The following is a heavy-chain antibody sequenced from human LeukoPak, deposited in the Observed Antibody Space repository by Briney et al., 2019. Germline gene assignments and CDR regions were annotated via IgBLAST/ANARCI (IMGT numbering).Heavy chain of an antibody. D-gene: IGHD3-10*01. CDR3: ARRMSGYYGMDV. J-gene: IGHJ6*02. CDR1: GFTFSSYW. V-gene: IGHV3-74*01. Sequence: PGRSLRLSCAASGFTFSSYWMHWVRQAPGKGLVWVSRINSDGSSTSYADSVKGRFTISRDNAKNTLYLQMNSLRAEDTAVYYCARRMSGYYGMDVWGQGTTVTVSS. CDR2: INSDGSST.